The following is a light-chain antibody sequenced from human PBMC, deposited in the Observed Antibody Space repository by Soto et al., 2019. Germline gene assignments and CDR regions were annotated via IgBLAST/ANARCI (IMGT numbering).Light chain of an antibody. CDR3: QQYENLPT. V-gene: IGKV1-33*01. J-gene: IGKJ5*01. CDR1: QNINNY. CDR2: DAS. Sequence: DVQMTQSPSSLSASVGDRVTITCQASQNINNYLNWYQQKPGRAPKLLIYDASNLEAGVPSRFRGSGSGTDFTFTISRLQPEDIATYYCQQYENLPTFGQGTRLEIK.